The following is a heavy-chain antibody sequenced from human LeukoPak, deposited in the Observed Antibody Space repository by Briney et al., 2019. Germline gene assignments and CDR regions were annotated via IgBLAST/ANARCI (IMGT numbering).Heavy chain of an antibody. CDR1: GGSISSSSYY. D-gene: IGHD7-27*01. Sequence: SETLSLTCTVSGGSISSSSYYWSWIRQPAGKGLEWIGRIYTSGSTNYNPSLKSRVTISVDTSKNQFSLKLSSVTAADTAAYYCARERTRDPGAHNWFDPWGQGTLVTVSS. CDR3: ARERTRDPGAHNWFDP. V-gene: IGHV4-61*02. CDR2: IYTSGST. J-gene: IGHJ5*02.